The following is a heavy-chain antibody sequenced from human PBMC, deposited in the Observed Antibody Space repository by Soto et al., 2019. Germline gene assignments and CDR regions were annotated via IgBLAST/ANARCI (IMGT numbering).Heavy chain of an antibody. J-gene: IGHJ6*02. CDR3: ARTYSRSWKVRSYYGMDV. CDR1: GYTFTSYD. Sequence: QVQLVQSGAEVKKPGASVKVSCKASGYTFTSYDINWVRQATGQGLEWMGWMNPNSGNTGYAQKVQGRVTMTRNTSIRTAYMGLRSLRSEDTAVYSCARTYSRSWKVRSYYGMDVWGQGTTVTVSS. CDR2: MNPNSGNT. D-gene: IGHD6-13*01. V-gene: IGHV1-8*01.